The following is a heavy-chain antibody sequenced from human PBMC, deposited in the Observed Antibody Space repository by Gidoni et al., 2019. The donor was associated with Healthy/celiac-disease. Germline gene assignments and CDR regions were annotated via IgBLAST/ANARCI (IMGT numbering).Heavy chain of an antibody. CDR2: ISSNGGST. CDR3: VRRYDILTGYYYYGMDV. CDR1: GFTFSSYA. J-gene: IGHJ6*02. V-gene: IGHV3-64D*06. Sequence: SCSASGFTFSSYAMHWVRQAPGKGLEYVSAISSNGGSTYYADSVKGRFTISRDNSKNTLYLQMSSLRAEDTAVYYCVRRYDILTGYYYYGMDVWGQGTTVTVSS. D-gene: IGHD3-9*01.